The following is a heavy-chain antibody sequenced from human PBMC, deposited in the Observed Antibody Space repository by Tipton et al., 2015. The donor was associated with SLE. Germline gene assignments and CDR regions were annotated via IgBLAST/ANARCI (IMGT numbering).Heavy chain of an antibody. CDR3: ARDRDSSGYRGIDF. V-gene: IGHV1-69*13. Sequence: QLVQSGAEVKKPGATVKVSCKASEGTFKNHAVTWVRQAPGQGLEWMGGIIPSFQSANYAQKFQGRVTITADESTSTAFMELRSLKSEDTAIYYCARDRDSSGYRGIDFWGQGTLVIVSS. D-gene: IGHD3-22*01. CDR2: IIPSFQSA. CDR1: EGTFKNHA. J-gene: IGHJ4*02.